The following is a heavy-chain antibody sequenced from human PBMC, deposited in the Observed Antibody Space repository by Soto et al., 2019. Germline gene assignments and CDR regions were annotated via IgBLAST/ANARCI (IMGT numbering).Heavy chain of an antibody. CDR1: GYTFTSYG. J-gene: IGHJ3*02. D-gene: IGHD3-10*01. Sequence: ASVKVSCKASGYTFTSYGISWVRQAPGQGLEGMGWISAYNGNTNYAQNLQGRVTMTTDTSTSTADMELRSRRSDDTAVYYCARLALGSFGAFDIWGQGTMVTVSS. CDR2: ISAYNGNT. V-gene: IGHV1-18*01. CDR3: ARLALGSFGAFDI.